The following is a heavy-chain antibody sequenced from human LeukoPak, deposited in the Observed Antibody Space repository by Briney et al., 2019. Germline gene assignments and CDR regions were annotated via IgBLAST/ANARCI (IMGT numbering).Heavy chain of an antibody. V-gene: IGHV4-39*07. Sequence: KPSETLSLTCTVSGGSISSSSYYWGWIRQPPGKGLEWIGSIYYSGSTYYNPSLKSRVTISVDTSKNQFSLKLSSVTAADTAVYYCAGDILTGYHDYWGQGTLVTVSS. CDR2: IYYSGST. J-gene: IGHJ4*02. CDR3: AGDILTGYHDY. CDR1: GGSISSSSYY. D-gene: IGHD3-9*01.